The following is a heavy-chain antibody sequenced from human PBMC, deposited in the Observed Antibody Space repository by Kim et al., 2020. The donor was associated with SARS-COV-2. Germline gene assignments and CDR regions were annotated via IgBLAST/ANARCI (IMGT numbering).Heavy chain of an antibody. D-gene: IGHD1-1*01. CDR3: ATNQGKLDHYYYGMDV. Sequence: SETLSLTCTVSGGSISSGGYYWSWIRQHPGKGLEWIGYIYYSGSTYYNPSLKSRVTISVDTSKNQFSLKLSSVTAADTAVYYCATNQGKLDHYYYGMDVWGQGTTVTVSS. CDR2: IYYSGST. V-gene: IGHV4-31*03. CDR1: GGSISSGGYY. J-gene: IGHJ6*02.